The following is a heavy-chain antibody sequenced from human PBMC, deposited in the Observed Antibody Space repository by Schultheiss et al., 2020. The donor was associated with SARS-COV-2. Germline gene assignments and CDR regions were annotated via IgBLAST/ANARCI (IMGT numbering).Heavy chain of an antibody. D-gene: IGHD3-10*01. CDR2: INHSGST. V-gene: IGHV4-34*01. Sequence: SETLSLTCAVYGGSFSGYYWSWIRQPPGKGLEWIGEINHSGSTNYNPSLKSRVTISVDTSKNQFSLKLSSVTAADTAVYYCARVSGYYGSATSDYWGQGTRVTVSS. J-gene: IGHJ4*02. CDR3: ARVSGYYGSATSDY. CDR1: GGSFSGYY.